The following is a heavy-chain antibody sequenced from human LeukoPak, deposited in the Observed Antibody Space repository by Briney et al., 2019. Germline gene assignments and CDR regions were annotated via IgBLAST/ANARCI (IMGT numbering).Heavy chain of an antibody. CDR3: AKVEISVVVVAATGIDY. CDR1: GFTLSSYS. J-gene: IGHJ4*02. D-gene: IGHD2-15*01. V-gene: IGHV3-30*02. Sequence: GGSLRLSCAASGFTLSSYSMNWVRQAPGKGLEWVAFIRYDGSNKYYADSVKGRFTISRDNSKNTLYLQMNSLRAEDTAVYYCAKVEISVVVVAATGIDYWGQGTLVTVSS. CDR2: IRYDGSNK.